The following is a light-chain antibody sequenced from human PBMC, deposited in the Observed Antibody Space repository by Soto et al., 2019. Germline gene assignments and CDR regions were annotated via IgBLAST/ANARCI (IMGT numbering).Light chain of an antibody. Sequence: EIVLTQSPGTLSLSPGERATLSCRASQSVSSSYLAWYQQKPGQAPRLLIYGASSRATGIPDRFSGSGSGTDFTHTISRLEPEEVAVYYCRQYGSSPTSTFGQGTLLEIK. J-gene: IGKJ5*01. CDR2: GAS. CDR1: QSVSSSY. V-gene: IGKV3-20*01. CDR3: RQYGSSPTST.